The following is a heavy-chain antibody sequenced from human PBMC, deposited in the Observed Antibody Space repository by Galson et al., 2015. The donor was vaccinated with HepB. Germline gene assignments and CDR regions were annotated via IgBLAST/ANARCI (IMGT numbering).Heavy chain of an antibody. V-gene: IGHV3-23*01. CDR2: ISGSGGST. D-gene: IGHD1-14*01. J-gene: IGHJ4*02. CDR3: AKDSRYTMTPDY. Sequence: SLRLSCAASGFTFSSYAMSWVRQAPGKGLEWVSAISGSGGSTYYADSVKGRFTISRDNSKNTLYLQMNSLRAEDTAVYYCAKDSRYTMTPDYWGQGTLVAVSS. CDR1: GFTFSSYA.